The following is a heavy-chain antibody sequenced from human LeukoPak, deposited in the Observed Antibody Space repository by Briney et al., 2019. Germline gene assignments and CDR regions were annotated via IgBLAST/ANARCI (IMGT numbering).Heavy chain of an antibody. J-gene: IGHJ4*02. CDR1: GFTFSRHG. Sequence: GGSLRLSCAPSGFTFSRHGMHWVRQAPGKGLEWVAIISNDRSRKYYAHSVEGRFTISRDNSKNTLYLQMDSLRAEDTAVYYCARDRAWNYFDYWGQETLVTVSS. CDR3: ARDRAWNYFDY. V-gene: IGHV3-30*03. CDR2: ISNDRSRK. D-gene: IGHD3-3*01.